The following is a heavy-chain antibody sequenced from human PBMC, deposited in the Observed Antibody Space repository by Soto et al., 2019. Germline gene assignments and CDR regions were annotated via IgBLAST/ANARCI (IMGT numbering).Heavy chain of an antibody. CDR1: GYSFTSYW. CDR2: IDPSDSYT. V-gene: IGHV5-10-1*01. D-gene: IGHD2-21*01. CDR3: ERQPPVFYAFDI. Sequence: PGESLKISCKGSGYSFTSYWISWVRQMPGKGLEWMGRIDPSDSYTNYSPSFQGHVTISADKSISTAYLQWSSLKASETAMYYCERQPPVFYAFDIWGQGTMATVSS. J-gene: IGHJ3*02.